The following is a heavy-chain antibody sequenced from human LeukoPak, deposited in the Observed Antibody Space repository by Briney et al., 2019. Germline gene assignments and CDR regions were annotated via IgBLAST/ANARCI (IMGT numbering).Heavy chain of an antibody. V-gene: IGHV4-38-2*02. CDR3: ARGGRWSPGDPPQGYFDY. CDR2: IYHSGST. CDR1: GYSISSGYY. J-gene: IGHJ4*02. D-gene: IGHD4-17*01. Sequence: KPSETLSLTCTVSGYSISSGYYWGWIRQPPGEGLGWIGSIYHSGSTYYNPSVKSRVTISVDTSKNQFSLKLSSVTAAGTAVYYCARGGRWSPGDPPQGYFDYWGQGTLVTVSS.